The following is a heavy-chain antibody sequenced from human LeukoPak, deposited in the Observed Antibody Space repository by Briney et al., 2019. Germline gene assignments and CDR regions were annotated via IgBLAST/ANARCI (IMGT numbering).Heavy chain of an antibody. CDR3: ARALETDFWSGYHLDY. CDR2: ISAYNGNT. Sequence: ASVKVSCKASGYTFTSYGIRWVRLAPGQELEWMGWISAYNGNTNYAQKLQGRVTMTTDTSTSTAYMELRSLRSDDTAVYYCARALETDFWSGYHLDYWGQGTVVTVSS. V-gene: IGHV1-18*01. CDR1: GYTFTSYG. J-gene: IGHJ4*02. D-gene: IGHD3-3*01.